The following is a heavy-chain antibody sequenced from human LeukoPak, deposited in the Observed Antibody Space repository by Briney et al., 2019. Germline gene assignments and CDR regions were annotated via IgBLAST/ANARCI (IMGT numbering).Heavy chain of an antibody. Sequence: GESLKISCKGSGYSFTSHWIGWVRQMPGKGLEWVGIIYPGDSDTRYSPSFQGQVTISADKSISTAYLQWSSLKASDTAMYYCARNGHYYYYGMGVWGQGTTVTVSS. CDR1: GYSFTSHW. D-gene: IGHD2-8*01. CDR3: ARNGHYYYYGMGV. V-gene: IGHV5-51*01. CDR2: IYPGDSDT. J-gene: IGHJ6*02.